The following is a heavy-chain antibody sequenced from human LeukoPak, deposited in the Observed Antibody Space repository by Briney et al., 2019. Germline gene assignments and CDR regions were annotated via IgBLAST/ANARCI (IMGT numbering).Heavy chain of an antibody. D-gene: IGHD4-11*01. Sequence: GGSLRLSCAASGFDVMTNYMSWVRQAPGEGLEWVSVISRGADTYYADSVKGRFIIYRDSSTNTVYLQMDRLRAEDTAVYFCVKETPGTTMYYWGQETLVTVSS. V-gene: IGHV3-66*01. CDR3: VKETPGTTMYY. CDR1: GFDVMTNY. CDR2: ISRGADT. J-gene: IGHJ4*02.